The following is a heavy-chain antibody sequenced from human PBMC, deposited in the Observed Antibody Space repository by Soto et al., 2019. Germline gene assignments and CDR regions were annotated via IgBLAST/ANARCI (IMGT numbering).Heavy chain of an antibody. J-gene: IGHJ6*02. CDR1: GFTVSSNY. Sequence: GGSLRLSYAASGFTVSSNYMSCVRQAPGKGLEWVSVIYSGGSTYYADSVKGRFTISRDNSKNTLYLQMNSLRAEDTAVYYCARDLTTVVTYYYGMDVWGQGTTVTVSS. D-gene: IGHD4-17*01. CDR3: ARDLTTVVTYYYGMDV. CDR2: IYSGGST. V-gene: IGHV3-53*01.